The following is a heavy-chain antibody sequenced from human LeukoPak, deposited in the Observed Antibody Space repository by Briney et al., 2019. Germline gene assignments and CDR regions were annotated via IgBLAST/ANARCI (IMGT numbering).Heavy chain of an antibody. CDR2: IYPGDSAT. J-gene: IGHJ4*02. CDR3: ARHRSYFRILTTGQPADY. Sequence: PGESLKISCKVSGYIFPDYWIGWVRKLHGRGPEWMRIIYPGDSATRYSPSFQGQATISADKSSKTAYLQWSSLKASDTAMYYCARHRSYFRILTTGQPADYWGQGTLVTVSS. D-gene: IGHD1-14*01. CDR1: GYIFPDYW. V-gene: IGHV5-51*01.